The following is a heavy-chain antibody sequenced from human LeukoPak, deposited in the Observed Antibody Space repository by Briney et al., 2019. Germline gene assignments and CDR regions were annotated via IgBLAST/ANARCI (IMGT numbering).Heavy chain of an antibody. J-gene: IGHJ3*02. CDR3: AKDQGGGSYYLTTFDI. D-gene: IGHD1-26*01. CDR2: ISGSGGRT. Sequence: GGSLRLSCAASGFTVSSNYMSWVRQAPGKGLEWVSAISGSGGRTYYADSVKGRFTISRDNSKNTLYLQMNSLRAEDTALYYCAKDQGGGSYYLTTFDIWGQGTMVTVSS. V-gene: IGHV3-23*01. CDR1: GFTVSSNY.